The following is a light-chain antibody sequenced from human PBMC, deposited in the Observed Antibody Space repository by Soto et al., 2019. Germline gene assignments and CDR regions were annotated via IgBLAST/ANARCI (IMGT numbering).Light chain of an antibody. V-gene: IGLV2-14*01. CDR1: SSDVGGYSY. CDR2: DVS. J-gene: IGLJ2*01. Sequence: QSVLTQPACVSGSPGQSITISCSGTSSDVGGYSYVSWYQQHPGKAPKLMIYDVSNRPSGVSNRFSGSKSGNTASLTISGLQAEDEADYYCSSYTSSSTLVFGGGTKLTVL. CDR3: SSYTSSSTLV.